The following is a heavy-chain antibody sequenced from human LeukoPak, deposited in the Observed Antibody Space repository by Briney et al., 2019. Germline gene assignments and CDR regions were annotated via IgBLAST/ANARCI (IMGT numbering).Heavy chain of an antibody. Sequence: PGGSLRLSCAASGFTFSGHLMNWVRQAPGKGLEWVANIKQDGSDKYYVDSVKGRFTISRDNAKNSLYLQMNSLRAEDTAVYYCAREKGNYDGYYNYYMDVWGKGTTVTVSS. V-gene: IGHV3-7*01. CDR3: AREKGNYDGYYNYYMDV. D-gene: IGHD4-11*01. CDR2: IKQDGSDK. J-gene: IGHJ6*03. CDR1: GFTFSGHL.